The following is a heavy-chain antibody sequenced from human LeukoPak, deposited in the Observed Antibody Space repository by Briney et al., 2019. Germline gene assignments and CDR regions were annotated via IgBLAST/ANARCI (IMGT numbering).Heavy chain of an antibody. CDR3: AKSRYSSASYASDY. J-gene: IGHJ4*02. V-gene: IGHV3-23*01. D-gene: IGHD6-19*01. Sequence: GGSLILSCAASGFTFSSYAMNWVRQAPGKGLEWVSAISGSGAGTYYADSVKGRFTISRDNSKNTLYLQMTSLRAEDTAVYYCAKSRYSSASYASDYWGQGTLVTVSS. CDR1: GFTFSSYA. CDR2: ISGSGAGT.